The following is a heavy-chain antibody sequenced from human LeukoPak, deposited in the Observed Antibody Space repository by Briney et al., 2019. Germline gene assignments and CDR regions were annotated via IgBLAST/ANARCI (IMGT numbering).Heavy chain of an antibody. V-gene: IGHV4-39*07. CDR3: ARVWELLAPFDY. D-gene: IGHD1-26*01. Sequence: GSLRLSCAASGFTFSSYSMNWVRQAPGKGLEWIGSIYYIGSTYYNPSLKSRVTISINTSKNQFSLKLSSVTAAGTAVYYCARVWELLAPFDYWGQGTLVTVSS. CDR1: GFTFSSYS. J-gene: IGHJ4*02. CDR2: IYYIGST.